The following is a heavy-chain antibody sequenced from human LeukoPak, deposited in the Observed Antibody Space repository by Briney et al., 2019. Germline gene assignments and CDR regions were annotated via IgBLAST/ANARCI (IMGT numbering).Heavy chain of an antibody. V-gene: IGHV1-18*01. J-gene: IGHJ4*02. CDR3: ARGYYDSSGYYYYYY. CDR2: ISAYNGNT. D-gene: IGHD3-22*01. Sequence: ASVKVSCKASGYTFTSYGISWVRQAPGQGLELMGWISAYNGNTNYAQKLQGRVTMTTDTSTSTAYMELRSLGSDDTPVYYCARGYYDSSGYYYYYYWGQGTLVTVSS. CDR1: GYTFTSYG.